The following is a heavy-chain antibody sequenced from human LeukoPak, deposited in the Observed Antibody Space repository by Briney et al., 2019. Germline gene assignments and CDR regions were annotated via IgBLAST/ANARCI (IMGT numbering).Heavy chain of an antibody. CDR3: TRDTVGSYDILTGYYARFDY. CDR2: IRSKAYGGTT. Sequence: GGSLRLSCTASGFTFGDYAMSWFRQAPGKGLEWVGFIRSKAYGGTTEYAASVKGRFTISRDDSKSIAYLQMNSLKTEDTAVYYCTRDTVGSYDILTGYYARFDYWGQGTLVTVSS. J-gene: IGHJ4*02. V-gene: IGHV3-49*03. CDR1: GFTFGDYA. D-gene: IGHD3-9*01.